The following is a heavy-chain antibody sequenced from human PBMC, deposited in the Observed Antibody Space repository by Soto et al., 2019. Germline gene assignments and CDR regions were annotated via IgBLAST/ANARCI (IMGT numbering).Heavy chain of an antibody. CDR3: AKVQGGYYDSSGYYYVDY. CDR2: ISYDGSNK. V-gene: IGHV3-30*18. J-gene: IGHJ4*02. D-gene: IGHD3-22*01. CDR1: GFTFSSYG. Sequence: PGGSLRLSCAASGFTFSSYGMHWVRQAPGKGLEWVAVISYDGSNKYYADSVKGRLTISRDNSKNTLYLQMNSLRAEDTAVYYCAKVQGGYYDSSGYYYVDYWGKGTLVTVSS.